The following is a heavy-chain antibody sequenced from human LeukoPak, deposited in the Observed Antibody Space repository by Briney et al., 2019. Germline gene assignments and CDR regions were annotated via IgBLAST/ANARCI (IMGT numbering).Heavy chain of an antibody. CDR1: GFTFSSYA. J-gene: IGHJ4*02. Sequence: PGGSLRLSCAASGFTFSSYAMSWVRQAPGKGLEWVAVISYDGSNKYYADSVKGRFTISRDNSKNTLYLQMNSLRAEDTAVYYCAKVPSVVTMVRGDNFDYWGQGTLVTVSS. CDR2: ISYDGSNK. CDR3: AKVPSVVTMVRGDNFDY. V-gene: IGHV3-30*18. D-gene: IGHD3-10*01.